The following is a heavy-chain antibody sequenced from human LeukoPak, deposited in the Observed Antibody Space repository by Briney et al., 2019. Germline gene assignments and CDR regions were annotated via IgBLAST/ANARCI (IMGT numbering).Heavy chain of an antibody. D-gene: IGHD1-26*01. CDR2: MNPNSGNT. Sequence: ASVKVSCKASGYTFTSYDINWVRQATGQGLEWMGWMNPNSGNTGYAQKFQGRVTITRNTSISTAYMELSSLRAEDTAVYYCAKGQEWELPSYFDYWGQGTLVTVSS. V-gene: IGHV1-8*03. CDR3: AKGQEWELPSYFDY. CDR1: GYTFTSYD. J-gene: IGHJ4*02.